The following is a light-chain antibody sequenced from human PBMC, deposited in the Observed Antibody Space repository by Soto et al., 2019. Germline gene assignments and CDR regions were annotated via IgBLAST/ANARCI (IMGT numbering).Light chain of an antibody. V-gene: IGKV3-20*01. CDR1: QSVDSSF. CDR3: PQYVSSVT. Sequence: EIVLTQSPGSLSLSPGERATLSCRASQSVDSSFFAWYQKKPGQAPRLLIYGASKRATGIPDRFSGSGSGTDFTLTISRLEPEDFAVYYWPQYVSSVTFGQGTKVEIK. CDR2: GAS. J-gene: IGKJ1*01.